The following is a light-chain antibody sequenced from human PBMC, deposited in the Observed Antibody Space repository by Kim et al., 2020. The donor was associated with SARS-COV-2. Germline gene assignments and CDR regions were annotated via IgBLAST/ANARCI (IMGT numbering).Light chain of an antibody. J-gene: IGKJ4*01. V-gene: IGKV1-13*02. Sequence: AIQLTQSPSSLSASVGDRVTITCRASQDITSALAWYQQNPGKAPNLLIYDPSSLESGVPSRFSGSGSGTDFTLTISSLQPEDFATYYCQQFNSYPAFGGGTKVDIK. CDR2: DPS. CDR1: QDITSA. CDR3: QQFNSYPA.